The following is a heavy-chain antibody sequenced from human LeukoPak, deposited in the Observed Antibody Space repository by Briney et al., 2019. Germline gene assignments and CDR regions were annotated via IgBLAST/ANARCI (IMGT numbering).Heavy chain of an antibody. D-gene: IGHD3-22*01. J-gene: IGHJ4*02. CDR1: GFTPRYYT. CDR2: ISYDGSNK. V-gene: IGHV3-30-3*01. Sequence: GGSLRLSCAASGFTPRYYTIHLVRRAPGKGLEWVAVISYDGSNKYYADSVKGRFTISRDNSRNTLYLQMNSLRAEDTAVYYCARVLNYYDSSGYYFSYWGQGTLVTVSS. CDR3: ARVLNYYDSSGYYFSY.